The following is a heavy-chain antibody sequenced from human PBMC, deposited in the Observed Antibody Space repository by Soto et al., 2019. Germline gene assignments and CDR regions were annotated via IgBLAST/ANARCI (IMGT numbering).Heavy chain of an antibody. CDR2: IYSGGDT. CDR3: ARDGTYNWV. CDR1: GFTVSNNY. V-gene: IGHV3-66*01. Sequence: ELQLVASGGGLVQPGGSLRLSCAASGFTVSNNYLRWVRQAPGKGLEWVSLIYSGGDTYYADSVKGRFTISRDNSKNTLYLQMNSLRAEDTAVHYCARDGTYNWVGGQGILVTVSS. D-gene: IGHD1-1*01. J-gene: IGHJ4*02.